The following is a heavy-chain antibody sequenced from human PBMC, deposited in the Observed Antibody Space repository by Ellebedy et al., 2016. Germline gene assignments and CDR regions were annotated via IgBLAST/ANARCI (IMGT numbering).Heavy chain of an antibody. V-gene: IGHV3-64D*06. Sequence: GGSLRLSCSASGFTFSSYPMHWVRQAPGKGLEYVSTISSNGGSTYYADSVKGRFTIFRDNSKNTLYFQMSSLRAEDTAVYYCVTSSSSTWYGDYWGQGTLVTVSS. D-gene: IGHD6-13*01. J-gene: IGHJ4*02. CDR1: GFTFSSYP. CDR2: ISSNGGST. CDR3: VTSSSSTWYGDY.